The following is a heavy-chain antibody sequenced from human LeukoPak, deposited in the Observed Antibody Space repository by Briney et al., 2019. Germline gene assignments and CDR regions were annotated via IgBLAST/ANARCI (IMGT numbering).Heavy chain of an antibody. D-gene: IGHD1-26*01. J-gene: IGHJ4*02. Sequence: GGSLRLSCAASGFSFSGHWTNWVRQPPGKGLEWVANIKPDGSEKYYVDSVKGRFTISRDDAKRSLDLQMDSLRAEDTAIYYCAYRNTLDYWGQGTLVTVSS. V-gene: IGHV3-7*02. CDR1: GFSFSGHW. CDR3: AYRNTLDY. CDR2: IKPDGSEK.